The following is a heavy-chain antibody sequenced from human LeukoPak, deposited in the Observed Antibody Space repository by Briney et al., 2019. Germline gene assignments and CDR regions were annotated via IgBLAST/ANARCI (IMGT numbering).Heavy chain of an antibody. CDR1: GDSVSSNSAA. D-gene: IGHD6-19*01. CDR2: TYYRSKWYN. V-gene: IGHV6-1*01. J-gene: IGHJ6*03. CDR3: ARDWAVAGTSPNYYYYMDV. Sequence: SQTLSLTCAISGDSVSSNSAAWNWIRQSPSRGLEWLGRTYYRSKWYNDYAVSVKSRITINPDTSKNQFSLQLNSVTPEDTAVYYCARDWAVAGTSPNYYYYMDVWGKGTTVTVSS.